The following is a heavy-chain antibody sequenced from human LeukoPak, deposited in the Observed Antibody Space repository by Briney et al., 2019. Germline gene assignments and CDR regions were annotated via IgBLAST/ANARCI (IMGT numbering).Heavy chain of an antibody. J-gene: IGHJ6*02. CDR3: ARDTSYYYGMDV. V-gene: IGHV4-34*01. Sequence: PSETLSLTCAVYGGSFSGYYWSWIRQPPGKGLEWIGEINHNGSTNYNPSLKSRVTISVDTSKNQFSLKLSSVTAADTAVYYCARDTSYYYGMDVWGQGTTVTVSS. CDR1: GGSFSGYY. CDR2: INHNGST. D-gene: IGHD5-18*01.